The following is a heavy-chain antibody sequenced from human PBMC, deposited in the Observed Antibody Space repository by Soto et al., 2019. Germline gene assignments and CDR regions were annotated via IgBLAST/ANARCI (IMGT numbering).Heavy chain of an antibody. CDR3: ATALAISLQLDPYFDY. V-gene: IGHV1-24*01. J-gene: IGHJ4*02. CDR2: FDPEDGET. Sequence: ASVKVSCKVSGYTLTELSMHWVRQAPGKGLEWMGGFDPEDGETIYAQKFQGRVTMTEDTSTDTAYMELSSLRSEDTAVYYCATALAISLQLDPYFDYWGQGTLVTVSS. CDR1: GYTLTELS. D-gene: IGHD6-6*01.